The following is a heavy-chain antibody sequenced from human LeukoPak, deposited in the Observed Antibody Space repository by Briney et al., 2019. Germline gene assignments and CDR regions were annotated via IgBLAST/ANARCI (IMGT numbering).Heavy chain of an antibody. V-gene: IGHV4-59*12. CDR2: IYYSGNT. J-gene: IGHJ3*02. CDR1: GGSISSYY. Sequence: SETLSLTCTVSGGSISSYYWSWIRQPPGKGLEWIGYIYYSGNTNYNPSLKSRVTMSVDTSRNQFSLKLSSVTAADTAVYYCARPINDAFDIWGQGTMVTVSS. CDR3: ARPINDAFDI.